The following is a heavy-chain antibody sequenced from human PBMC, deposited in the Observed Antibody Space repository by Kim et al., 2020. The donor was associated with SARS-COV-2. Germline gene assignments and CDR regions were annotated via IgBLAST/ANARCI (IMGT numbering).Heavy chain of an antibody. CDR1: GFTFSDYY. V-gene: IGHV3-11*05. CDR3: ARVQVLEGTAAWYGGYYYYGMDV. D-gene: IGHD3-10*01. CDR2: ISSSSSYT. J-gene: IGHJ6*02. Sequence: GGSLRLSCAASGFTFSDYYMSWIRQAPGKGLEWVSYISSSSSYTNYADSVKGRFTISRDNAKNSLYLQMNSLRAEDTAVYYCARVQVLEGTAAWYGGYYYYGMDVWGQGTTVTVSS.